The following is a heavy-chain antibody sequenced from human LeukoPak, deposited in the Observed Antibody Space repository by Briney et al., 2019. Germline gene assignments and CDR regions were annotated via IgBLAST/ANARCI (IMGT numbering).Heavy chain of an antibody. CDR1: GFTVSSNY. D-gene: IGHD3-9*01. CDR2: IYSGGST. Sequence: GGSLRLSCAASGFTVSSNYMSWVRQVPGKGLEWVSVIYSGGSTYYADSVKGRFTISRDNSKNTLYLQMNSLRAEDTAVYYCARVRYYDILTGYLGGYGMDVWGQGTTVTVSS. V-gene: IGHV3-66*01. J-gene: IGHJ6*02. CDR3: ARVRYYDILTGYLGGYGMDV.